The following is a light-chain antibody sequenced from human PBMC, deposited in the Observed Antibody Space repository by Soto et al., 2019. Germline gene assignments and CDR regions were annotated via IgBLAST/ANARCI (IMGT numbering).Light chain of an antibody. J-gene: IGKJ5*01. CDR2: GAS. CDR3: QQYNKWPPIT. CDR1: QGVGSN. Sequence: EIVLTQSPGTLSLSPGERATLSCRASQGVGSNYLAWYQQKPGQAPRLLIYGASTRATGIPARFSGSGSETEFTLTISSLQSEDIAVYYCQQYNKWPPITFGQGTRLEIK. V-gene: IGKV3-15*01.